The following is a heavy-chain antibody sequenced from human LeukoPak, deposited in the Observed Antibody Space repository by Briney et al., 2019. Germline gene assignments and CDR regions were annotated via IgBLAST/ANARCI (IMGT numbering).Heavy chain of an antibody. CDR3: AKDIAYGDYYFDY. CDR1: GFTFDDYA. V-gene: IGHV3-9*01. D-gene: IGHD4-17*01. CDR2: ISWNNNSI. Sequence: GGSLRLSCAASGFTFDDYAMHWVRQAPGKGLEWVSGISWNNNSIGYADSVKGRFTISRDNAKNSLYLQMNSLRAEDTALYYCAKDIAYGDYYFDYWGQGTLVTVSS. J-gene: IGHJ4*02.